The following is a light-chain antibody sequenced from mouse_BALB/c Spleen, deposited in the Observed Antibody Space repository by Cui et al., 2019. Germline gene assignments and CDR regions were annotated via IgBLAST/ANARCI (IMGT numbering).Light chain of an antibody. Sequence: QRVLSKSPALMSASPGEKVTMTCSANSSVSYMYWYQQKPRSSPKPWIYLTSNLASGVPARFSGSGSGTSYSLTISNMEAEDAATYYCQQWSSNPPTFGGGTKLEIK. CDR3: QQWSSNPPT. CDR2: LTS. CDR1: SSVSY. V-gene: IGKV4-68*01. J-gene: IGKJ2*01.